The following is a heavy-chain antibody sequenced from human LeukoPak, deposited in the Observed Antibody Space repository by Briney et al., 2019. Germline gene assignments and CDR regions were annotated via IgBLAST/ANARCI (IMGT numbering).Heavy chain of an antibody. V-gene: IGHV4-34*01. Sequence: PSETLSLTCAVYGGSFSGYYWSWIRQPPGKGLEWIGEINHSGSTNYNPSLKSRVTISVDTSKNQFSLKLSSVTAADTAVYYCARGGGLRGFCYWGQGTLVTVSS. CDR3: ARGGGLRGFCY. J-gene: IGHJ4*02. CDR1: GGSFSGYY. CDR2: INHSGST. D-gene: IGHD2-15*01.